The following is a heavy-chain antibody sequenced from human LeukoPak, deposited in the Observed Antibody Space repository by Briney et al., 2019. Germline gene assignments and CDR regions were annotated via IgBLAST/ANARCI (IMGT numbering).Heavy chain of an antibody. V-gene: IGHV5-51*01. Sequence: GESLKISCKGSGYSFTSSWIGWVRQMPGKGLEWMGVIYPGDSDSRYNPSFQGQVTISADKSISTAYLQWSSLKASDTAMYYCASGYSSSWNFDYWGQGTLVTVSS. D-gene: IGHD6-13*01. J-gene: IGHJ4*02. CDR2: IYPGDSDS. CDR1: GYSFTSSW. CDR3: ASGYSSSWNFDY.